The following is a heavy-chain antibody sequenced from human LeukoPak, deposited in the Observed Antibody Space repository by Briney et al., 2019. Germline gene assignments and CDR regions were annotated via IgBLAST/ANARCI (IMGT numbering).Heavy chain of an antibody. D-gene: IGHD3-10*01. CDR1: GYPFSGYY. V-gene: IGHV1-2*02. Sequence: ASVKVSCKASGYPFSGYYIHWVRQGPGQGLEWLGWINPETGATKYAQRFEGRVTLTRDTSVTTVHMELSGLRSDDSAVYYCARENLNYYGSGSYLYWGQGSQVTVSS. CDR3: ARENLNYYGSGSYLY. J-gene: IGHJ4*02. CDR2: INPETGAT.